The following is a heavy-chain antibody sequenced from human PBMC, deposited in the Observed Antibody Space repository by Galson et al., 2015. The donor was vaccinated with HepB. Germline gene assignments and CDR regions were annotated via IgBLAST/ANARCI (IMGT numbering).Heavy chain of an antibody. J-gene: IGHJ4*02. CDR2: ISWNSGSI. CDR1: GFTFDDYA. V-gene: IGHV3-9*01. Sequence: SLRLSCAASGFTFDDYAMHWVRQAPGKGLEWVSGISWNSGSIGYADSVKGRFTISRDNAKNSLYLQMNSLRAEDTALYYCAKDMGYRYSGRLLGGFDYWGQGTLVTVSS. CDR3: AKDMGYRYSGRLLGGFDY. D-gene: IGHD1-26*01.